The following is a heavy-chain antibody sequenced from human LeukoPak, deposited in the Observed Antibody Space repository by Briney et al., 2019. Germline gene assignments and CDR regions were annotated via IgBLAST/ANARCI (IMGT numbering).Heavy chain of an antibody. J-gene: IGHJ5*02. CDR3: ARAVVPAAIFRFDP. V-gene: IGHV4-38-2*02. CDR1: GYSINNGYY. Sequence: SETLSLTCTVSGYSINNGYYWGWIRQPPGKGLEWIGSICHGGSTYYNPSLNSRVTISADTSKNQFSLKLSSVTAADTAVYYCARAVVPAAIFRFDPWGQGTLVTVSS. D-gene: IGHD2-2*01. CDR2: ICHGGST.